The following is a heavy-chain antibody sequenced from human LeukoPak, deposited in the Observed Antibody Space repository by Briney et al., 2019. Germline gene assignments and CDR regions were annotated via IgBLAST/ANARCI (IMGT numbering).Heavy chain of an antibody. CDR3: ARHSYGDYAFDI. CDR1: GYTFTSHV. Sequence: ASVKVSCKASGYTFTSHVISWVRQAAGHGGESMGWINPNSGVTNYTQKCHARVTITRETSIRTACTELSRLRCEHQARYCCARHSYGDYAFDISGQGTIVTVSP. CDR2: INPNSGVT. J-gene: IGHJ3*02. D-gene: IGHD4-17*01. V-gene: IGHV1-2*02.